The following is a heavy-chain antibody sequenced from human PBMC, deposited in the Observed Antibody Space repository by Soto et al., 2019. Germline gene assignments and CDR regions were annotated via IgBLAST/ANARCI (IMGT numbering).Heavy chain of an antibody. CDR2: ISYDGNNK. CDR1: EFTFSNYA. J-gene: IGHJ4*02. Sequence: QVQLVESGGGVVQPGESLRLSCAASEFTFSNYAMHWVRQPPGKGLQWLAVISYDGNNKYYADSVEGRFTISRDNSKNTVYLQVNSLRLEDTAVYYCAGGPSYSDSYFDYWGQGTLVTVSS. D-gene: IGHD4-17*01. V-gene: IGHV3-30*03. CDR3: AGGPSYSDSYFDY.